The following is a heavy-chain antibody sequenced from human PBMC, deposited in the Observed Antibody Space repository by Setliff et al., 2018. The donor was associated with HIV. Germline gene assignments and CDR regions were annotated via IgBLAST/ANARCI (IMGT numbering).Heavy chain of an antibody. CDR1: GGSTSRTNYY. CDR3: ATLQSSGWPHGIEY. Sequence: TLSLTCTVSGGSTSRTNYYWSWIRQPPGKGLEWIGSIYYGGSTYYTSSLMGRVTISVDASKNQFSLKVNFVTASDTAVYYCATLQSSGWPHGIEYWGQGTRVTVSS. V-gene: IGHV4-39*01. J-gene: IGHJ4*02. CDR2: IYYGGST. D-gene: IGHD6-19*01.